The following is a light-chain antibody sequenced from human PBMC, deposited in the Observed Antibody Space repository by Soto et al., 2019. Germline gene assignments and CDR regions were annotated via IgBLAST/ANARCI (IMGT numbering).Light chain of an antibody. CDR1: QSFNSIY. CDR2: GAS. Sequence: EIVLTQSPGTLSLSPGERATLSCRASQSFNSIYLAWYQQKPGQAPRLLIYGASSRATGIPDRFSGSGSGTDFTLTISSLQPEDFATYYCQQTHSTLMYTFGPGTKVEIK. J-gene: IGKJ2*01. V-gene: IGKV3-20*01. CDR3: QQTHSTLMYT.